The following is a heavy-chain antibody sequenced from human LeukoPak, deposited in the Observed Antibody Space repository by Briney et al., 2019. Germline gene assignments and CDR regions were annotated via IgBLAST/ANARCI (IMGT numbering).Heavy chain of an antibody. CDR3: ARGTFTTEGAYGMDV. CDR1: GGSFSGYY. J-gene: IGHJ6*02. V-gene: IGHV4-34*01. CDR2: VNHSGST. D-gene: IGHD1-26*01. Sequence: SETLSLTCAVYGGSFSGYYWSWIRQPPGKGLEWIGEVNHSGSTNYNPSLKSRVTISVDTSKNQFSLKLSSVTAADTAVYYCARGTFTTEGAYGMDVWGQGTTVTVSS.